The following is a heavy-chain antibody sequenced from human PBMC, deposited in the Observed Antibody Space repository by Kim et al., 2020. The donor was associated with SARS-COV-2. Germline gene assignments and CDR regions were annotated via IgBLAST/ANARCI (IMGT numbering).Heavy chain of an antibody. V-gene: IGHV3-30*01. Sequence: VASVKGRFTISREKSKDTLYLQRNSLGAEDTAVYYCARGGKRSSWGWFDPWGQGTLVTVSS. CDR3: ARGGKRSSWGWFDP. J-gene: IGHJ5*02. D-gene: IGHD6-13*01.